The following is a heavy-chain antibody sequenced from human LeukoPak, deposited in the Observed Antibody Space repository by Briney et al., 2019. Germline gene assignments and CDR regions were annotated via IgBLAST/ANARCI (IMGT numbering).Heavy chain of an antibody. D-gene: IGHD3-10*01. J-gene: IGHJ4*02. CDR2: ISGSGGST. CDR1: GFTFSSYA. V-gene: IGHV3-23*01. CDR3: AKDSTYGSGSYYWGYFDY. Sequence: GGSLRLSCAASGFTFSSYAMSWVRQAPGKGLEWVSAISGSGGSTYYADSVKGRFTISRDNSKNTLYLQMNSLRAEDTAVYYCAKDSTYGSGSYYWGYFDYWGQGTLVTVSS.